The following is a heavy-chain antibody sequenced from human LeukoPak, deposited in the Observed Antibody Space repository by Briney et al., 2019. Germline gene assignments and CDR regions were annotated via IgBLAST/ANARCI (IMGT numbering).Heavy chain of an antibody. CDR2: INHSGST. V-gene: IGHV4-34*01. CDR1: GGSISGYY. CDR3: AAGTYCSAGGCYQDLDAFDI. Sequence: PSETLSLTCTVSGGSISGYYWSWIRQPPGKGLEWIGEINHSGSTNYNPSLKSRVTISVDTSKNQFSLKLSSVTAADTAVYYCAAGTYCSAGGCYQDLDAFDIWGQGTMVTVSS. D-gene: IGHD2-15*01. J-gene: IGHJ3*02.